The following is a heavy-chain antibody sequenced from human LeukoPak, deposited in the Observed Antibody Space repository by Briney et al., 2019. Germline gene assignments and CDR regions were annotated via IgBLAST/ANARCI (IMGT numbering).Heavy chain of an antibody. CDR3: SRGGDILTGYYWYFDY. V-gene: IGHV3-21*01. CDR1: GFTFSSYS. D-gene: IGHD3-9*01. J-gene: IGHJ4*02. CDR2: ISSSSSYI. Sequence: GGSLRLSCAASGFTFSSYSMNWVRQAPGKGLEWVSSISSSSSYIYYADSVKGRFTISRDNAKNSLYLQMNSLRAEDTAVYYWSRGGDILTGYYWYFDYWGQGTLVTVSS.